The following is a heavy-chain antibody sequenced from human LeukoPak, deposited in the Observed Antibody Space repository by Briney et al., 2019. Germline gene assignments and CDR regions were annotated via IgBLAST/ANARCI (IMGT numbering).Heavy chain of an antibody. V-gene: IGHV1-2*06. J-gene: IGHJ4*02. CDR3: ASLYDIVGTTVDY. D-gene: IGHD1-26*01. Sequence: ASVKVSCKTSGSTFTNYYIHWVRQAPGQGLEWMGRIDPNTGGTKSAKNFQGRVTMTRDTSISTAYMALSGLRSDDTAVYCCASLYDIVGTTVDYWGQGTLVTVSS. CDR2: IDPNTGGT. CDR1: GSTFTNYY.